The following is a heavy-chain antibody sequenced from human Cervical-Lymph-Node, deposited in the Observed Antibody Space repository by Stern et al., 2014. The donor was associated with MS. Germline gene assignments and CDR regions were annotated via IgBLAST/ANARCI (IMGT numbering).Heavy chain of an antibody. CDR2: ISYDGNHK. CDR3: ARDYEDTSMLFDH. D-gene: IGHD2-8*01. V-gene: IGHV3-30*03. J-gene: IGHJ4*02. Sequence: VQLVESGGAVVQPGRSLRLSCAASGFTFRSYGMHWVRQAPGKGLECVTVISYDGNHKYYAASVKGRFTISRDNSKNTLHLQMNSVTPDDTAIYYCARDYEDTSMLFDHWGQGTLVTVSS. CDR1: GFTFRSYG.